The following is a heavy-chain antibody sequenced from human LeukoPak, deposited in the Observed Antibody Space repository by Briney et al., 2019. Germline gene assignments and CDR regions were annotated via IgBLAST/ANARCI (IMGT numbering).Heavy chain of an antibody. CDR3: ARGGYETSGDAFDI. V-gene: IGHV3-30*04. CDR1: GFTFSSYA. Sequence: GGSLRRSCAASGFTFSSYAMHWVRQAPGKGLEWVAVISYDGSNKYYADSVKGRFTISRDNSKNTLYLQMNSLRAEDTAVYYCARGGYETSGDAFDIWGQGTMVTVSS. CDR2: ISYDGSNK. D-gene: IGHD5-12*01. J-gene: IGHJ3*02.